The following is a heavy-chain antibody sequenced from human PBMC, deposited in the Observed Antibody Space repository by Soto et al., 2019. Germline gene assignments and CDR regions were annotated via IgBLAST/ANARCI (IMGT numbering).Heavy chain of an antibody. V-gene: IGHV3-74*01. CDR3: VSVSAPSASDPPFDY. J-gene: IGHJ4*02. CDR1: GFTFSSYW. CDR2: INSDGSST. D-gene: IGHD3-16*01. Sequence: GGSLRLSCAASGFTFSSYWMHWVRQAPGKGLVWVSRINSDGSSTSYADSVKGRFTISRDNAKNTLYLQMNSLRAEDTAVYYCVSVSAPSASDPPFDYWGQGTLVTSPQ.